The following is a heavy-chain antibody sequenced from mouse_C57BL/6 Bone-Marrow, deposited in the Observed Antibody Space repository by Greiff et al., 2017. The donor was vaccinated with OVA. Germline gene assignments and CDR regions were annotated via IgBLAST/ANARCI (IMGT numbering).Heavy chain of an antibody. CDR2: ISNGGGRT. V-gene: IGHV5-12*01. CDR3: ARVAY. J-gene: IGHJ3*01. Sequence: EVHLVESGGGLVQPGGSLKLSCAASGFTFSDYYMYWVRQTPEKRLEWVAYISNGGGRTYYPDTVKGRFTISRDNAKNTLYLQMSRLKSEDTGMYYCARVAYWGQGTLVTVSA. CDR1: GFTFSDYY.